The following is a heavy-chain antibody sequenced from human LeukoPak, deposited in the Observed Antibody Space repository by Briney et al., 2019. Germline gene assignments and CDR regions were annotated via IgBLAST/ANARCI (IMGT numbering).Heavy chain of an antibody. CDR1: GFTFSSYS. D-gene: IGHD1-26*01. V-gene: IGHV3-21*01. CDR3: ARDRGSGSTGAFDI. Sequence: GGSLRLSCAASGFTFSSYSMNWVRQAPGKGLEWVSSISSSSSYIYYADSVKGRFTISRDNAKNSLYLQMNSLRAEDTAVYYCARDRGSGSTGAFDIWGQGTMVTVYS. CDR2: ISSSSSYI. J-gene: IGHJ3*02.